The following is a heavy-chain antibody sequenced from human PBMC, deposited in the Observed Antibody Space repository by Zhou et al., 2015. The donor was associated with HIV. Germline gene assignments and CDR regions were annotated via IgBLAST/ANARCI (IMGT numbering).Heavy chain of an antibody. D-gene: IGHD3-10*01. CDR2: IIPIFGTA. CDR3: ARDQVVRGVIISGGMDV. V-gene: IGHV1-69*01. Sequence: QVQLVQSGAEVKKPGSSVKVSCKASGGTFSSYAISWVRQAPGQGLEWMGGIIPIFGTANYAQKFQGRVTITADESTSTAYMELSSLRSEDTAVYYCARDQVVRGVIISGGMDVWGQGDHGHRLL. J-gene: IGHJ6*02. CDR1: GGTFSSYA.